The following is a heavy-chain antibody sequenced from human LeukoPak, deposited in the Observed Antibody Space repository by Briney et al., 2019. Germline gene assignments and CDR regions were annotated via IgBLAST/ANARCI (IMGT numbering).Heavy chain of an antibody. Sequence: SETLSLTCTVSGGSISSSSYYWGWIRQPPGKGLEWIGSIYYSGSTYYNPSLKSRVTISVDTSKNQFSLKLSSVTAADTAVYYCAREGTYYYDSSGDSRGYWGQGTLVTVSS. J-gene: IGHJ4*02. D-gene: IGHD3-22*01. CDR1: GGSISSSSYY. CDR3: AREGTYYYDSSGDSRGY. CDR2: IYYSGST. V-gene: IGHV4-39*07.